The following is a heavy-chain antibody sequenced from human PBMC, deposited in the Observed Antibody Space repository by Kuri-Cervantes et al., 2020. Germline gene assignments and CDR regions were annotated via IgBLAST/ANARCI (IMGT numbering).Heavy chain of an antibody. CDR2: ISSSSSYI. CDR1: GFTFSSYS. CDR3: AKDGYYGTTKYYFDY. Sequence: GGFLRLSCAASGFTFSSYSMNWVRQAPGKGLEWVSCISSSSSYIYYADSVKGRFTISRDNAKNSLYLQMNSLRAEDTALYYCAKDGYYGTTKYYFDYWGQGTLVTVSS. V-gene: IGHV3-21*04. D-gene: IGHD2/OR15-2a*01. J-gene: IGHJ4*02.